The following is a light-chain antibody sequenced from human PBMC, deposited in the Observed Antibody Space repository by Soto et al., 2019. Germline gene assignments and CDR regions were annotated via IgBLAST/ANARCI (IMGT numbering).Light chain of an antibody. V-gene: IGKV3-20*01. CDR3: QQYGSSSCS. Sequence: EIVLTQSPGTLSLSPGERATLSCRASQSVSSSYLVWYQQKPGQAPRLLIYGASSRATGIPDRFSGSGSGTDVTLTISRLEPEDFAVYYCQQYGSSSCSCGQGTKLEIK. J-gene: IGKJ2*02. CDR1: QSVSSSY. CDR2: GAS.